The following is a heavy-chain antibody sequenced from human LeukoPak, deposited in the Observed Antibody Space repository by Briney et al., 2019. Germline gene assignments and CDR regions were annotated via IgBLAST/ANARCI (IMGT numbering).Heavy chain of an antibody. V-gene: IGHV3-48*03. CDR1: GFTFSSYE. Sequence: GGSLRLSCAASGFTFSSYEMNWVRQAPRKGLEWVSYISSSGSTIYYADSVKGRFTISRDNAKNSLYLQMNSLRAEDTAVYYCARARSGYYYVYWGQGTLVTVSS. CDR3: ARARSGYYYVY. J-gene: IGHJ4*02. CDR2: ISSSGSTI. D-gene: IGHD3-22*01.